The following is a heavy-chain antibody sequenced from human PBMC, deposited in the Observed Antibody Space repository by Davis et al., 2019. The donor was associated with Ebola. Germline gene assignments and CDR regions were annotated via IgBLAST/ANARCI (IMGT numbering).Heavy chain of an antibody. CDR1: GGSFSGYY. Sequence: MPSETLSLTCAVYGGSFSGYYWSWIRQPPGKGLEWIGEINHSGSTNYNPSLKSRVTISVDTSKNNFSLKLSSVTAADTAVYYCARGDSSSSYGNYYYYGMDVWGQGTTVTVSS. CDR2: INHSGST. CDR3: ARGDSSSSYGNYYYYGMDV. D-gene: IGHD6-6*01. V-gene: IGHV4-34*01. J-gene: IGHJ6*02.